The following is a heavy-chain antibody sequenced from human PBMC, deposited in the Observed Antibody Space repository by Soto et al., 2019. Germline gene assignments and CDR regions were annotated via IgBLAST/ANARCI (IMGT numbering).Heavy chain of an antibody. Sequence: QVQLAESGGGLVQPGRSLRLSCATSGFVSNDYDIHWVRQAPGKGLAWLASISYDGRNKYYADSVKGRFTISRDNSNNALSLQIISLGAEDTAVYYCSRGIKGGLDAWGPGALDTVSS. J-gene: IGHJ5*02. CDR3: SRGIKGGLDA. V-gene: IGHV3-30*03. D-gene: IGHD2-21*01. CDR2: ISYDGRNK. CDR1: GFVSNDYD.